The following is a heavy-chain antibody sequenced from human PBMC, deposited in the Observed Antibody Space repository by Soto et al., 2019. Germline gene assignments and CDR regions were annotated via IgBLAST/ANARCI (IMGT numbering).Heavy chain of an antibody. D-gene: IGHD3-3*01. Sequence: ASVKVSCKASGYTFTSYGISWVRQAPGKGLEWMGGFDPENGETIYAQKFQGRVTMTEDTSTDTAYMELSSLRSEDTAVYYCATKAGYALNFWSGYYRSGMDVWGQGTTVTVSS. J-gene: IGHJ6*02. CDR3: ATKAGYALNFWSGYYRSGMDV. V-gene: IGHV1-24*01. CDR2: FDPENGET. CDR1: GYTFTSYG.